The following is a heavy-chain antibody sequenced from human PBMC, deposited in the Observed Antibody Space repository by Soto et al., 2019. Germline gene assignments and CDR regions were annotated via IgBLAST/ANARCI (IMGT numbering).Heavy chain of an antibody. V-gene: IGHV4-30-2*01. CDR2: IYHSGTT. CDR3: TKRYFGGSDAFDI. Sequence: PSETLSLTCAVSGGSSSSGGYSWSWIRQPPGKGLEWIGYIYHSGTTEYAASVKGRFTISRDDSKSIAYLQMNSLKTEDTAVYYCTKRYFGGSDAFDIWGRGTMVTVSS. D-gene: IGHD3-9*01. J-gene: IGHJ3*02. CDR1: GGSSSSGGYS.